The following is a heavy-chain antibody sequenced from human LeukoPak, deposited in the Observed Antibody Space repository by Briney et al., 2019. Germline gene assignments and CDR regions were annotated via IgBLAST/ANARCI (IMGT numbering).Heavy chain of an antibody. CDR2: ISSSSSYI. J-gene: IGHJ3*02. D-gene: IGHD2-2*02. Sequence: GGSLRLSCAASGLTFSSYSMNWVRQAPGKGLEWVSSISSSSSYIYYADSVKGRFTISRDNAKNSLYLQMNSLRAEDTAVYYCASDYCSSTSCYTHDAFDIWGQGTMVTVSS. V-gene: IGHV3-21*01. CDR1: GLTFSSYS. CDR3: ASDYCSSTSCYTHDAFDI.